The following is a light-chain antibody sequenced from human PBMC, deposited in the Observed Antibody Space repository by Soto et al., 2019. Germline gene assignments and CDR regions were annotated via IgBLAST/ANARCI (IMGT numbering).Light chain of an antibody. J-gene: IGKJ1*01. CDR1: QSISNW. Sequence: DIQMTQPPSTLSASVGDRVTITCRASQSISNWLAWYQQKPGKAPKLLIYDASSLESGVPSRFSGGGFGIEFTLTISSLQPDDFGTYYCQQYNSYSTFGQGAKVDIK. CDR3: QQYNSYST. V-gene: IGKV1-5*01. CDR2: DAS.